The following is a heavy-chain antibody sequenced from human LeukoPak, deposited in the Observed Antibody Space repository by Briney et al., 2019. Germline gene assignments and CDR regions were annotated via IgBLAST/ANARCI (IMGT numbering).Heavy chain of an antibody. Sequence: ASVKVSCKASGYTFTSYYMHWVRQAPGQGLEWMGIINPSGGSTSYAQKFQDRVTMTRDTSTSTVYMELSSLRSEDTAVYYCARDWAYYYDSSGYPKGGPLYYFDYWGQGTLVTVSS. CDR2: INPSGGST. CDR1: GYTFTSYY. V-gene: IGHV1-46*01. CDR3: ARDWAYYYDSSGYPKGGPLYYFDY. J-gene: IGHJ4*02. D-gene: IGHD3-22*01.